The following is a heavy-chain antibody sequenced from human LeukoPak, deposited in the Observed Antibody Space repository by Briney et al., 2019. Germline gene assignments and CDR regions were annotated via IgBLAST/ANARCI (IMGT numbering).Heavy chain of an antibody. V-gene: IGHV1-2*02. Sequence: ASVKVSCKASGYTFTGYYMHWVRQAPGQGLEWMGWINPNSGGTNYAQKFQGRVTMTRDTSISTAYMELRSLRSDDTAVYYCARDEGPLRYFDWLFRTNWFDPWGQGTLVTVSS. D-gene: IGHD3-9*01. J-gene: IGHJ5*02. CDR1: GYTFTGYY. CDR3: ARDEGPLRYFDWLFRTNWFDP. CDR2: INPNSGGT.